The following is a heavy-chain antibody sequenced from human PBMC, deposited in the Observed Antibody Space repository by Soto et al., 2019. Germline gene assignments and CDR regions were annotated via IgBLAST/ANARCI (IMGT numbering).Heavy chain of an antibody. Sequence: PGESXRLSCSVFGFTFMSYAMHWFRQAPGKGLQYVSSISSNGGSTYYADSVKGRFTISRDNSKNTLYLQMSSLRVEDTALYYCVKDSYVDYWGQGALVTV. CDR3: VKDSYVDY. CDR2: ISSNGGST. V-gene: IGHV3-64D*06. CDR1: GFTFMSYA. J-gene: IGHJ4*02.